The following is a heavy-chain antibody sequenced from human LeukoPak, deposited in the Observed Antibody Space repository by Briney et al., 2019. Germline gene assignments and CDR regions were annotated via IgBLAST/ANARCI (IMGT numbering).Heavy chain of an antibody. D-gene: IGHD3-22*01. CDR2: ISGSGGST. CDR1: GFTFSSYA. J-gene: IGHJ4*02. CDR3: AKNYYDSSGYYVDY. V-gene: IGHV3-23*01. Sequence: PGGSLRLSCAASGFTFSSYAMSWVRQAPGKGLEWVSAISGSGGSTYYADSVKGRFTISRDNSKNTLYLQMNSLRAEDTAVYYCAKNYYDSSGYYVDYWGQGTLVTVSS.